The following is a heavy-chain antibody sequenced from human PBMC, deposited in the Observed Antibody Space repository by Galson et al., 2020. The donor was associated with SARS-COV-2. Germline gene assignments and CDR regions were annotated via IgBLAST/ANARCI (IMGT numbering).Heavy chain of an antibody. D-gene: IGHD1-26*01. V-gene: IGHV3-23*01. Sequence: GGSLRLSCGASGFTFSAYAMSWVRQAPGKGLEWVSGISGNGASTYYADSVTGRFTISRDNSKDTVSLHVTSLRADDTAACYCAKGGIGVTVFGVVNPYFQHYYMDVWGAGTTVTVSS. CDR1: GFTFSAYA. CDR2: ISGNGAST. CDR3: AKGGIGVTVFGVVNPYFQHYYMDV. J-gene: IGHJ6*03.